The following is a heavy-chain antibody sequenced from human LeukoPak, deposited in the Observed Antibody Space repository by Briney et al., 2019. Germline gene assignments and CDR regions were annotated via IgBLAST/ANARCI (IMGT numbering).Heavy chain of an antibody. D-gene: IGHD1-26*01. CDR1: GGSIKNYY. V-gene: IGHV4-59*01. CDR3: AGRSEPYYHYGLDF. CDR2: VYYTGTT. J-gene: IGHJ6*02. Sequence: PSETLSLTCALSGGSIKNYYWRWIRQPAGKGQERIGYVYYTGTTSYNPSLESRVTISVETSKNQFSLTLNSVTAADTAVYHCAGRSEPYYHYGLDFWGQGTTVIVSS.